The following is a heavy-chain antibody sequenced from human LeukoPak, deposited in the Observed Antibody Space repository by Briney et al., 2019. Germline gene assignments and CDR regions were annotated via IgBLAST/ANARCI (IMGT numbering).Heavy chain of an antibody. CDR3: ARAVLRGYCSSTSCYPPGY. D-gene: IGHD2-2*03. J-gene: IGHJ4*02. Sequence: ASVQVSCKASGYTFTGYYMHWVRQAPGQGLEWMGWINPNSGGTNYAQKFQGRVTMTRDTSISTAYMELSRLRSDDTAVYYCARAVLRGYCSSTSCYPPGYWGQGTLVTVSS. CDR1: GYTFTGYY. V-gene: IGHV1-2*02. CDR2: INPNSGGT.